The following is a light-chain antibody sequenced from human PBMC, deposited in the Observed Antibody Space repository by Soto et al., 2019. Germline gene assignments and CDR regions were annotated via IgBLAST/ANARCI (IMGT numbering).Light chain of an antibody. J-gene: IGLJ1*01. Sequence: QSVLTQPPSVSGAPGQRVTMSCTGSSSNIGAGYDVHWYQQLPGTAPKLLIYGNSNRPSGVPDRFSGSKSGTSASLAITGLQAEDEADYYCQSYDSSLSGLYVFGTGTKV. CDR1: SSNIGAGYD. CDR3: QSYDSSLSGLYV. CDR2: GNS. V-gene: IGLV1-40*01.